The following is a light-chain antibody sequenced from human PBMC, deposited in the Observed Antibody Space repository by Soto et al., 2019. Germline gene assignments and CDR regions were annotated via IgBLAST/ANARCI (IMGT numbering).Light chain of an antibody. J-gene: IGKJ4*01. CDR3: RQHNSYPLS. Sequence: DVQMTQSPSTLSASVGDRVTITCRASQHINDWLAWYQQKPGKAPKLLIYKASKLETGVPSRFSGSGSATEFTLTISSLQPDDSATYYCRQHNSYPLSFGGGTKVDIK. CDR1: QHINDW. CDR2: KAS. V-gene: IGKV1-5*03.